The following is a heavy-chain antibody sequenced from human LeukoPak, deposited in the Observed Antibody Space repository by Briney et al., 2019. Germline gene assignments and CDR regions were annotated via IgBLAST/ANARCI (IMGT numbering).Heavy chain of an antibody. CDR1: AFTVCSNY. V-gene: IGHV3-53*01. CDR3: AKDRLDEYYFDY. Sequence: GGYLRLSNEASAFTVCSNYMSWVRQAPGKGLEWVSVIYSGGSTYYADSVKGRFTISRDNSKNTLYLQMNSLRAEDTAVYYCAKDRLDEYYFDYWGQGTLVTVSS. D-gene: IGHD1-1*01. CDR2: IYSGGST. J-gene: IGHJ4*02.